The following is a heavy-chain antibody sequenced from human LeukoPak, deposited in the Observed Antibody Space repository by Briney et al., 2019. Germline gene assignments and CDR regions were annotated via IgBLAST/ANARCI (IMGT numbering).Heavy chain of an antibody. Sequence: SETLSLTCAVYGGSFSGYYWSWIRQPPGKGLEWIGEINHSGSTNYNPSLKSRVTISVDTSKNQFSLKLSSVTAADTAVYYCARFEGYYDSSGEFDYWGQGTLVTVSS. V-gene: IGHV4-34*01. J-gene: IGHJ4*02. CDR3: ARFEGYYDSSGEFDY. CDR1: GGSFSGYY. D-gene: IGHD3-22*01. CDR2: INHSGST.